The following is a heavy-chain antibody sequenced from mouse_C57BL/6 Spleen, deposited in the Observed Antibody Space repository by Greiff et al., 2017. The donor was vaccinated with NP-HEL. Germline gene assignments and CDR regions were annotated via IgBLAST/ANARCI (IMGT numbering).Heavy chain of an antibody. D-gene: IGHD1-1*01. V-gene: IGHV1-54*01. J-gene: IGHJ2*01. CDR3: ARVYYGSKDY. CDR2: INPGSGGT. CDR1: GYAFTNYL. Sequence: QVQLQQSGAELVRPGTSVKVSCKASGYAFTNYLIEWVKQRPGQGLEWIGVINPGSGGTNYNEKFKGKATLTADKSSSTAYMQLSSLTSEDSAVYCCARVYYGSKDYWGQGTTLTVSS.